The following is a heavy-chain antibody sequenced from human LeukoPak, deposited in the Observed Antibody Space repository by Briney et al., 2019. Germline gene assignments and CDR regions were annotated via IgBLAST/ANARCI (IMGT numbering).Heavy chain of an antibody. CDR1: GFTFSSHA. J-gene: IGHJ4*02. D-gene: IGHD5-18*01. CDR3: AKESGRYSYGYLDY. Sequence: GGSLRLSCIASGFTFSSHAMSWVRQAPEKGLEWVSAISGSGSSAYYADSVKGRFTISRDNSKNTLYLQVNSLRAEDTAVYYCAKESGRYSYGYLDYWGQGTLVTVSS. V-gene: IGHV3-23*01. CDR2: ISGSGSSA.